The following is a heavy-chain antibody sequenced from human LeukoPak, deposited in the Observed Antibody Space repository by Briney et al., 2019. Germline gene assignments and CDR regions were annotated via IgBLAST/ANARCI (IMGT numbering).Heavy chain of an antibody. V-gene: IGHV4-39*07. J-gene: IGHJ4*02. CDR3: ARGTYYYDSSGYAPFDY. CDR1: GGSISSSSYY. CDR2: IYYSGST. Sequence: PSETLSLTCTVSGGSISSSSYYWGWIRQPPGKGLEWIGSIYYSGSTYYNPSLKSRVNISVDTSKNQFSLKLSSVTAADTAVYYCARGTYYYDSSGYAPFDYWGQGTLVTVSS. D-gene: IGHD3-22*01.